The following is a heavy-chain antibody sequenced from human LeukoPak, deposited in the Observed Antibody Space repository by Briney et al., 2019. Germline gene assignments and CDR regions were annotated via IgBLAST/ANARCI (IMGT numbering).Heavy chain of an antibody. Sequence: PGGSLRLSCAASGFTVSVNYMSWVRQAPGKGLEWVSVPYSDGNTYYADSVKGRFTISRDNSKNTLYLQMNSLRAEDTAVYYCARILHSGTCASWGQGTLVTVSS. V-gene: IGHV3-53*01. CDR1: GFTVSVNY. D-gene: IGHD1-26*01. J-gene: IGHJ4*02. CDR2: PYSDGNT. CDR3: ARILHSGTCAS.